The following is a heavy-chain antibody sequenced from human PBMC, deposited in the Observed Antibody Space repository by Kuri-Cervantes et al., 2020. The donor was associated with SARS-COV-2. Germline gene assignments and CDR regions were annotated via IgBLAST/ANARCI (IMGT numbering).Heavy chain of an antibody. Sequence: ASVKVSCKASGYTFTSYYMHWVRQVPGQGLEWMGINSPTSGSTNYAQRFQGRVTMTRDTSTSTVYMELGSLRSEDTAVYYCGRDDDSGSLPDCWGQGTLVTVSS. CDR1: GYTFTSYY. CDR3: GRDDDSGSLPDC. J-gene: IGHJ4*02. V-gene: IGHV1-46*01. CDR2: NSPTSGST. D-gene: IGHD1-26*01.